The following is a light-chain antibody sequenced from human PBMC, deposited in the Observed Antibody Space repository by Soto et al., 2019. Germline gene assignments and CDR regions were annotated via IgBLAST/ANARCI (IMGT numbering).Light chain of an antibody. J-gene: IGLJ1*01. CDR1: SSDVGGYKY. Sequence: PVLTQPPSASGSPGQSVTISCTGTSSDVGGYKYVSWYQQHPGKAPKLMIFEVNKRPSGVPDRFSGSKSGNTASLTVSGLQAEDEADYYCSSYAGINNLGVFGTGTKLTVL. CDR3: SSYAGINNLGV. V-gene: IGLV2-8*01. CDR2: EVN.